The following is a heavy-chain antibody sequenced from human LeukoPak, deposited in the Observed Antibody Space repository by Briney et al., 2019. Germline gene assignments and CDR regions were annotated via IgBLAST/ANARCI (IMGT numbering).Heavy chain of an antibody. D-gene: IGHD3-22*01. CDR3: ARDPYDSSGYYPYYFDY. CDR1: GYTFTGYY. J-gene: IGHJ4*02. Sequence: ASVKVSCKASGYTFTGYYMHWVRQAPGQGLEWMGWINPNSGGTNYAQKFQGRVTMTRDTSISTAYMELSRLRSDDTAVYYCARDPYDSSGYYPYYFDYWGQGTLVTVSS. V-gene: IGHV1-2*02. CDR2: INPNSGGT.